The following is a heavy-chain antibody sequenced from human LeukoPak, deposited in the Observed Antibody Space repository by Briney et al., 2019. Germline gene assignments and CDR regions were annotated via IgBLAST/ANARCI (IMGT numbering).Heavy chain of an antibody. CDR1: GVSMSRYY. D-gene: IGHD3-16*01. J-gene: IGHJ4*02. CDR3: AGQVWGGYFDY. CDR2: IYYSGCP. Sequence: MPAETLSLTCTVSGVSMSRYYWSWLRQPPGKGLEGIGYIYYSGCPNYNPSLKNRVTISVDTSKNQFSLKLSPVTAANTAVYYCAGQVWGGYFDYWGQGTLVTVSS. V-gene: IGHV4-59*08.